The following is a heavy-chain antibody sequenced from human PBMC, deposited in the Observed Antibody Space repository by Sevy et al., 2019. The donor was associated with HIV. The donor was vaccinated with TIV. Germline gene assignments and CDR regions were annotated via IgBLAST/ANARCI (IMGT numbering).Heavy chain of an antibody. V-gene: IGHV3-7*01. CDR3: AREGSPYDTYYYYYGMDV. D-gene: IGHD5-12*01. J-gene: IGHJ6*02. CDR2: MNQDGTER. CDR1: GFSFSTYW. Sequence: GGSLRLSCAASGFSFSTYWMTWVRQAPGKGLEWVATMNQDGTERDYVDSVKGRFTISRDNSQNSLFLQMNTLRAEDTAVYYCAREGSPYDTYYYYYGMDVWGQGTTVTVSS.